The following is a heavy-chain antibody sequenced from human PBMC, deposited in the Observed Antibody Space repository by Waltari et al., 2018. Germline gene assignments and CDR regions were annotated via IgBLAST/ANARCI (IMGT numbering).Heavy chain of an antibody. V-gene: IGHV3-7*01. J-gene: IGHJ4*02. CDR2: IKQEGSEK. CDR3: ASFPLRIVGATTFDY. Sequence: EVQLVESGGGLVQPGGSLRLSCAASGFTFSSYWMSWVRQAPGKGLEWVANIKQEGSEKYYVDSGKCRFTISRDNAKNSLYLQMNSLRAEDTAVYYCASFPLRIVGATTFDYWGQGTLVTVSS. D-gene: IGHD1-26*01. CDR1: GFTFSSYW.